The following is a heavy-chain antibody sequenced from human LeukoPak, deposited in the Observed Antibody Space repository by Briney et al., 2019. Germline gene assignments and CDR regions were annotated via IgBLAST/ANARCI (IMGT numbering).Heavy chain of an antibody. V-gene: IGHV3-15*01. CDR3: TTDGRGWRGDFWSGPYDYYYYMDV. CDR1: GFAFSNAW. CDR2: IKSKIDGGTT. D-gene: IGHD3-3*01. Sequence: AGGSLRLSCAASGFAFSNAWMSWVRQAPGKGVEWVGRIKSKIDGGTTDYPAPVKGRFTFSRDGSKNTLYLQMNSLKTEHTAVYYCTTDGRGWRGDFWSGPYDYYYYMDVWGKGTTVTVSS. J-gene: IGHJ6*03.